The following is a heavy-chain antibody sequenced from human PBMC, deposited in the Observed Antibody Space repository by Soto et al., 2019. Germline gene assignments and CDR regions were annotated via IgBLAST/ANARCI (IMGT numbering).Heavy chain of an antibody. J-gene: IGHJ2*01. Sequence: SETLSLTCAVYGGSFSGYYWSWIRQPPGKGLEWIGEINHSGSTNYNPSLKSRVTISVDTSKNQFSLKLSSVTAADTAVYYCARVLWLVGPNGYFDLWGRGTLVTVSS. V-gene: IGHV4-34*01. CDR2: INHSGST. CDR3: ARVLWLVGPNGYFDL. CDR1: GGSFSGYY. D-gene: IGHD6-19*01.